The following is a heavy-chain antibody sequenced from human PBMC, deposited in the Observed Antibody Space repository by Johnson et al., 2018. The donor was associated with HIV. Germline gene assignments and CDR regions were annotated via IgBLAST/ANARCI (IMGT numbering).Heavy chain of an antibody. CDR1: GFTFSSYG. Sequence: QVQLVESGGGVVQPGRSLRLSCAASGFTFSSYGMHWVRQAPGKGLEWVAFIRYDGSNKYYADSVKGRFTISRDNSKNTLSLQMNSLRVEDTAVYYCARDRSRHITMLLPDYGAFDIWGQGTMVTVSS. V-gene: IGHV3-30*02. CDR2: IRYDGSNK. D-gene: IGHD3-10*01. CDR3: ARDRSRHITMLLPDYGAFDI. J-gene: IGHJ3*02.